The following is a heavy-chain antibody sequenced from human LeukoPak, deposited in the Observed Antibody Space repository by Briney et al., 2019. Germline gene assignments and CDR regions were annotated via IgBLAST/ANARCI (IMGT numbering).Heavy chain of an antibody. Sequence: ASVKVSCKACGYTFTGYYMHWVRQAPGQGLEWMGWSNPNSGGTNYAQKFQGRVTMTRDTSISTAYMELSRLRSDDTAVYYCARTHNWKSSGLLYYMDVWGQGTTVTVSS. V-gene: IGHV1-2*02. CDR1: GYTFTGYY. CDR2: SNPNSGGT. J-gene: IGHJ6*03. CDR3: ARTHNWKSSGLLYYMDV. D-gene: IGHD1-20*01.